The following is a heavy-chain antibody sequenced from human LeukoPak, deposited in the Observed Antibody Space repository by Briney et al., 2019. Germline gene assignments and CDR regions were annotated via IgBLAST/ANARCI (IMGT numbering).Heavy chain of an antibody. CDR1: GFTFSSYV. D-gene: IGHD5-24*01. CDR3: ARDWVYKIDY. J-gene: IGHJ4*02. CDR2: ISHDGII. Sequence: GGSLRLSCETAGFTFSSYVMHWVRRTPGKGLVWVSRISHDGIISYADSVKGRFTISRDNAKSTLTLQMNSPRVEDTAVYFCARDWVYKIDYWGRGTLVTVSS. V-gene: IGHV3-74*01.